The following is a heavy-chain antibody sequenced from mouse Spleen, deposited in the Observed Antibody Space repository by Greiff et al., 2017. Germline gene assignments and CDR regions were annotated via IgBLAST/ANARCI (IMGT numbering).Heavy chain of an antibody. CDR1: GYAFSSSW. V-gene: IGHV1-82*01. J-gene: IGHJ4*01. CDR3: ARRRFDYGSRGGYAMDY. D-gene: IGHD1-1*01. CDR2: IYPGDGDT. Sequence: VQGVESGPELVKPGASVKISCKASGYAFSSSWMNWVKQRPGKGLEWIGRIYPGDGDTNYNGKFKGKATLTADKSSSTAYMQLSSLTSEDSAVYFCARRRFDYGSRGGYAMDYWGQGTSVTVSS.